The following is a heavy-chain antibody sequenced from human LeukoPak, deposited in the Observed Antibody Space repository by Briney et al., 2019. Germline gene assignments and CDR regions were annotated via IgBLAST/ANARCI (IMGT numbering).Heavy chain of an antibody. D-gene: IGHD4/OR15-4a*01. Sequence: ASVKVSCKASGYTFTGYYMHWVRQAPGQGLEWMGRINPNSGGTNYAQKFQGRVTMTRDTSISTAYMELRSLRSDDTAVYYCARDQGPNYCFDYWGQGTLVTVSS. J-gene: IGHJ4*02. V-gene: IGHV1-2*06. CDR1: GYTFTGYY. CDR2: INPNSGGT. CDR3: ARDQGPNYCFDY.